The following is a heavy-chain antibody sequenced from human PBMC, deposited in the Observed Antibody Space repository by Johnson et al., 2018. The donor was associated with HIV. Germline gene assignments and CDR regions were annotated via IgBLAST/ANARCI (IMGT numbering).Heavy chain of an antibody. V-gene: IGHV3-9*01. CDR1: GFTFDDYA. CDR3: AKVIVSGSGSYDHDAFDI. CDR2: ISWNSGSI. D-gene: IGHD1-26*01. Sequence: VQLVESGGGLVQPGRSLRLSCAASGFTFDDYAMHWVRQAPGKGLEWVSGISWNSGSIGYADSVKGRVTISRDNAKNSQYLQMNSLRAEDTALYYCAKVIVSGSGSYDHDAFDIWGQGTMVTVSS. J-gene: IGHJ3*02.